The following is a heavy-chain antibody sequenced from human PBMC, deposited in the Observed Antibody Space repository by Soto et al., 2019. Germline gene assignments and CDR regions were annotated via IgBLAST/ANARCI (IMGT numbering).Heavy chain of an antibody. CDR1: GGSISSYY. CDR2: IYYSGST. Sequence: SETLSLTCTVSGGSISSYYWSWIRQPPGKGLEWIGYIYYSGSTNYNPSLKSRVTISVDTSKNQFSLKLSSVTAADTAVYYCARDNGDYFLDPWGQGTLVTVSS. J-gene: IGHJ5*02. CDR3: ARDNGDYFLDP. V-gene: IGHV4-59*01. D-gene: IGHD4-17*01.